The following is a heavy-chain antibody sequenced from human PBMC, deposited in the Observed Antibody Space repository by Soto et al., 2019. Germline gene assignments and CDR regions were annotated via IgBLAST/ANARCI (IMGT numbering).Heavy chain of an antibody. V-gene: IGHV1-2*04. Sequence: ASVKVSCKASGYTFTGYYMHWVRQAPGQGLEWMGWINPNSGGTNYAQKFQGWVTMTRDTSISTAYMELSRLRSDDTAVYYCAREGCSSTSCYKSPGRAAGYGMDVWGQGTTVTVSS. CDR1: GYTFTGYY. J-gene: IGHJ6*02. D-gene: IGHD2-2*02. CDR2: INPNSGGT. CDR3: AREGCSSTSCYKSPGRAAGYGMDV.